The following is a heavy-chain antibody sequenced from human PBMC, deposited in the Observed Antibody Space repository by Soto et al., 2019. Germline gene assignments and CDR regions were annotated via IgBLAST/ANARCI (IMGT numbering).Heavy chain of an antibody. V-gene: IGHV3-7*01. Sequence: GGSLRLSCATFGFTLSSYWMSWVCQGPGKGLEWVANIKQDGSEKYYVDSVKGRFTISRDNAKNSLYLQMNSLRAEDTAVYYCARDPLAGIPVAYFDYWGQGTLVTVSS. CDR2: IKQDGSEK. D-gene: IGHD2-15*01. CDR3: ARDPLAGIPVAYFDY. CDR1: GFTLSSYW. J-gene: IGHJ4*02.